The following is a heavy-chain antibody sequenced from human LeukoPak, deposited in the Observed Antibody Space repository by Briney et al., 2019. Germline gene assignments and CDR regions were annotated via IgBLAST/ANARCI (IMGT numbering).Heavy chain of an antibody. CDR3: ARVWQQLVGYYHYYYMDV. CDR1: GGSFSGYY. D-gene: IGHD6-13*01. Sequence: SETLSLTCAVYGGSFSGYYWSWIRQPPGKGLEWIGEINHSGSTNYNPSLKSRVTISVDTSKNQFSLKLSSVTAADTAVYYCARVWQQLVGYYHYYYMDVWGKGTTVTVSS. V-gene: IGHV4-34*01. CDR2: INHSGST. J-gene: IGHJ6*03.